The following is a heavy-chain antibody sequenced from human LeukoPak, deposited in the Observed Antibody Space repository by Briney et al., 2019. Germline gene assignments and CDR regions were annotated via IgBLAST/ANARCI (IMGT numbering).Heavy chain of an antibody. CDR3: AKGGLRSEYYFDY. D-gene: IGHD1-26*01. CDR2: ISYDGSNK. J-gene: IGHJ4*02. Sequence: GRSLRLSCAASGFTFSSYAMHWVRQAPGKGLEWVAVISYDGSNKYYADSVKGRFTISRDNSKNTLYLQMNSLRAEDTAVYYCAKGGLRSEYYFDYWGQGTLVTVSS. V-gene: IGHV3-30-3*01. CDR1: GFTFSSYA.